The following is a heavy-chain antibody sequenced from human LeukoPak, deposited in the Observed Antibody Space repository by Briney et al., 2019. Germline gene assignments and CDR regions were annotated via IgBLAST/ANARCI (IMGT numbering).Heavy chain of an antibody. CDR1: GGSISTYY. D-gene: IGHD4-17*01. Sequence: SETLSLTCTVSGGSISTYYWSWIRQPPGKGLEWIGYIFYSGSTSYNPSLRSRVTISVDTSKNHFSLKVSSVNAADTAVYYCARTDYSDPPGYYYIDVWGKGTTVTVSS. V-gene: IGHV4-59*08. CDR3: ARTDYSDPPGYYYIDV. J-gene: IGHJ6*03. CDR2: IFYSGST.